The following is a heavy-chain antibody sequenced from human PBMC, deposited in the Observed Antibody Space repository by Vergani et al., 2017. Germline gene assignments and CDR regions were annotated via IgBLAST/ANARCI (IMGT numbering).Heavy chain of an antibody. Sequence: QMQLVQSGPEVKKPGTSVKVSCKASGFTFTSSAMQWVRQARGQRLEWIGWIVVGSGNTNYAQKFQERVTITRDMSTSTAYMELSRLRSDDTAVYYCARDSGGYCSGGSCYTVDYNWFDPWGQGTLVTVSS. CDR1: GFTFTSSA. V-gene: IGHV1-58*02. D-gene: IGHD2-15*01. J-gene: IGHJ5*02. CDR2: IVVGSGNT. CDR3: ARDSGGYCSGGSCYTVDYNWFDP.